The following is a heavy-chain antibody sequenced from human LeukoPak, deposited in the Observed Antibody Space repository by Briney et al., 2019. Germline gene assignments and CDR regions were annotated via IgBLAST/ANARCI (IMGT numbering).Heavy chain of an antibody. Sequence: ASVTVSCKSSGCTFISYAISWVRQAPSQGREWMGWIIPIFGTANYAQKFQGRVTITTDDSTSTAYKELSSLRSEDTAVYYCARVYDSSGYYYPAAFDIWGQGTMVTVSS. D-gene: IGHD3-22*01. V-gene: IGHV1-69*05. CDR3: ARVYDSSGYYYPAAFDI. J-gene: IGHJ3*02. CDR2: IIPIFGTA. CDR1: GCTFISYA.